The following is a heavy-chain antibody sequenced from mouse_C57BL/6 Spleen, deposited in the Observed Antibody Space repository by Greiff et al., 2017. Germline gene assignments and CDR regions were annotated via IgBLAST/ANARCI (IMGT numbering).Heavy chain of an antibody. CDR1: GYSITSGYY. CDR3: ASLNWDAYFDV. Sequence: DVKLQESGPGLVKPSQSLSLTCSVTGYSITSGYYWNWIRQFPGNKLEWMGYISYDGSNNYNPSLKNRISITRDTSKNQFFLKLNSVTTEDTATYYCASLNWDAYFDVWGTGTTVTVSS. CDR2: ISYDGSN. D-gene: IGHD4-1*01. J-gene: IGHJ1*03. V-gene: IGHV3-6*01.